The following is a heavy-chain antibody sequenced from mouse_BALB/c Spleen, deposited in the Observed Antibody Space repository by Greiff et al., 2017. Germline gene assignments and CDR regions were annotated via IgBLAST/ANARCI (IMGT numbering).Heavy chain of an antibody. CDR1: GYTFTSYV. V-gene: IGHV1-14*01. CDR2: INPYNDGT. J-gene: IGHJ2*01. CDR3: ARDYRYGPYYFDY. D-gene: IGHD2-14*01. Sequence: EVHLVESGPELVKPGASVKMSCKASGYTFTSYVMHWVKQKPGQGLEWIGYINPYNDGTKYNEKFKGKATLTSDKSSSTAYMELSSLTSEDSAVYYCARDYRYGPYYFDYWGQGTTLTVSS.